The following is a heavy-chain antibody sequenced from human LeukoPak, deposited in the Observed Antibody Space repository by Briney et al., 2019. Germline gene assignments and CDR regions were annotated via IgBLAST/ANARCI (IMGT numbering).Heavy chain of an antibody. CDR3: ARGFTDGSQQFDY. V-gene: IGHV3-23*01. Sequence: GGSLRLSCAASGFTFNYNAMSWVRQAPGEGLQWVSTIDGVGTGAYYAASAKGRFTISRDNSKNTLYLQMNSLRAEDTAVYYCARGFTDGSQQFDYWGQGTLVTVSS. CDR2: IDGVGTGA. J-gene: IGHJ4*02. CDR1: GFTFNYNA. D-gene: IGHD1-26*01.